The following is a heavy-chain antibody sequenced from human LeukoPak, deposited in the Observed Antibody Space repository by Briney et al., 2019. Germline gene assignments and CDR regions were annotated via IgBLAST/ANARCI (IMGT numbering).Heavy chain of an antibody. J-gene: IGHJ4*02. CDR2: ISGSGDST. CDR3: ARRSGIAVAGAFDY. Sequence: PGGSLRLSCAASGFTFSNYAVRWVRQAPGKGLEWVSGISGSGDSTYYADSVKGRFTISRDNSKNTLYLQMNSLRAEDTAVYYCARRSGIAVAGAFDYWGQGTLVTVSS. CDR1: GFTFSNYA. D-gene: IGHD6-19*01. V-gene: IGHV3-23*01.